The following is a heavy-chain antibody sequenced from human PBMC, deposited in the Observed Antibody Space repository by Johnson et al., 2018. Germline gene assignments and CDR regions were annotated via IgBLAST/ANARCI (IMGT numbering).Heavy chain of an antibody. J-gene: IGHJ3*02. V-gene: IGHV3-21*01. CDR2: ISSSSSYI. Sequence: EVQLVESGGGLVQPGGSLRLSCAASGFTFSSNAMSWVRQAPGKGLEWVSSISSSSSYILYAASVKGRFTISRDNAKNNLYLQMNSLTAEDSGIYYCVTDPANGIPDAFENWGQGTMVTVSS. CDR3: VTDPANGIPDAFEN. CDR1: GFTFSSNA.